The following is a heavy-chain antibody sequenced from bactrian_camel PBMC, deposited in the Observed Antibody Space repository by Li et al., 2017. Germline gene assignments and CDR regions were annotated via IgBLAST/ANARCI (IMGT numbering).Heavy chain of an antibody. CDR2: IYSESGSS. J-gene: IGHJ6*01. Sequence: HVQLVESGGGSVQAGGSLRLSCAASGYTYNRNCMAWFRQAPGKEREGVARIYSESGSSQFAASVKGRFTISQDNDKTTLSLQMNSLKPEDSALYYCAATPDKCDTPGTVTVYGRGTQVTVSS. CDR1: GYTYNRNC. V-gene: IGHV3S6*01. D-gene: IGHD4*01.